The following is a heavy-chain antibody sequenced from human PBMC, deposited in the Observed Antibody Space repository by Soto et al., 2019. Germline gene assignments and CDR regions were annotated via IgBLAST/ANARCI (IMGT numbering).Heavy chain of an antibody. CDR1: GYTFTGYY. J-gene: IGHJ5*02. Sequence: ASVKVSCKASGYTFTGYYMHWVRQAPGQGLEWMGWINPNSGGTNYAQKFQGWVTMTRDTSISTAYMELSSLRSEDTAVYYCATDLGWFGESPLENWFDPWGQGTLVTVSS. V-gene: IGHV1-2*04. D-gene: IGHD3-10*01. CDR2: INPNSGGT. CDR3: ATDLGWFGESPLENWFDP.